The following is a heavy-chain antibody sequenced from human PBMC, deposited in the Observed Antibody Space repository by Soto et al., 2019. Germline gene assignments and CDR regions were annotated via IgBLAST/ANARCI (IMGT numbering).Heavy chain of an antibody. D-gene: IGHD3-3*02. CDR3: ARDTDRQQLGGNYYYILDV. CDR2: IMPIFRTP. V-gene: IGHV1-69*12. CDR1: GGTFSNSA. Sequence: QVQLEQSGAEVKKPGSSVKVSCKASGGTFSNSAISWVRQAPGQGLEWMGGIMPIFRTPDYAQKFQGRVTVTADESTSTAYMELSGLRSDDTAVYYCARDTDRQQLGGNYYYILDVWGQGTTVTVSS. J-gene: IGHJ6*02.